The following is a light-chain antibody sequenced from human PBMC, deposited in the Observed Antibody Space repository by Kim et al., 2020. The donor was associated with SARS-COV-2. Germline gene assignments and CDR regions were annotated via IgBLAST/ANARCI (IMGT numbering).Light chain of an antibody. J-gene: IGKJ5*01. Sequence: LTPGERATLSCRASQGICNHLAWYQQKPGQPPRLLIYDTSNRATGIPARFSGSGSGTDFTLTISSLEAEDFAVYYCQQRCNWPVTFGQGTRLEIK. CDR1: QGICNH. CDR3: QQRCNWPVT. CDR2: DTS. V-gene: IGKV3-11*01.